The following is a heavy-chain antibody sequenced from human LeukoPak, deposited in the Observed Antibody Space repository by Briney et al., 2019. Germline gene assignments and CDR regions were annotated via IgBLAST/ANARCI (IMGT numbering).Heavy chain of an antibody. CDR2: IVVGSGNT. Sequence: SVKVSCKASGFTFTSSAMQWVRPARGQRLEWIGWIVVGSGNTNYAQKFQERVTITRDMSTSTAYMELSSLRSEDTAVYYCAADRGDWYYYDSSYGMDVWGQGTTVTVSS. D-gene: IGHD3-22*01. J-gene: IGHJ6*02. CDR3: AADRGDWYYYDSSYGMDV. V-gene: IGHV1-58*02. CDR1: GFTFTSSA.